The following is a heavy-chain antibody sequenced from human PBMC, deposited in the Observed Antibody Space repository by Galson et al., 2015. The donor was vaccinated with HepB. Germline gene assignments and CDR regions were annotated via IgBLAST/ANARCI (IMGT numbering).Heavy chain of an antibody. J-gene: IGHJ3*02. CDR2: ISYDGSNK. D-gene: IGHD6-19*01. CDR3: ANIAVAGISRDAFDI. V-gene: IGHV3-30-3*01. CDR1: GFTFSSYA. Sequence: SLRLSCAASGFTFSSYAMHWVRQAPGKGLEWVAVISYDGSNKYYADSVKGRFTISRDNSKNTLYLQMNSLRAEDTAVYYCANIAVAGISRDAFDIWGQGTMVTVSS.